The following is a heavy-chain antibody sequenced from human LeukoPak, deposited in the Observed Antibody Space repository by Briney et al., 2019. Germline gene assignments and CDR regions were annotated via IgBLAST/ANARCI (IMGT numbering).Heavy chain of an antibody. V-gene: IGHV1-2*02. J-gene: IGHJ4*02. D-gene: IGHD2-2*01. CDR1: GDIFTGYY. CDR3: ARDLVVTADDY. CDR2: INPNSGGT. Sequence: ASVKVSCKASGDIFTGYYMHWGRQAPGQGLEGMGWINPNSGGTNYAQKVQGRVTMTRDTSINTAYMELNRLRSDDTAVYYCARDLVVTADDYWGQGTLVTVSS.